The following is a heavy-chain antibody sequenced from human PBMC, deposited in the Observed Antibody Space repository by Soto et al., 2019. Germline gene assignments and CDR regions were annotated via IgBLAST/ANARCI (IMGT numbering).Heavy chain of an antibody. D-gene: IGHD3-10*01. CDR2: ISGFNGQT. CDR1: GNTFASHG. J-gene: IGHJ4*02. V-gene: IGHV1-18*01. Sequence: ASVKVSCKASGNTFASHGFSWVRQAPGQGLEWMGWISGFNGQTNYALKFQGRVTLTTDASTSTAYMELRSLRSDDTAVYFCARVDPRGVAVVRDYWGQGTLVTV. CDR3: ARVDPRGVAVVRDY.